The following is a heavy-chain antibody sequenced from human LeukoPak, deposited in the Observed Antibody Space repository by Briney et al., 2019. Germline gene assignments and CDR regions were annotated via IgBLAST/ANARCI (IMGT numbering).Heavy chain of an antibody. CDR3: ARIAAAGSPWFDP. J-gene: IGHJ5*02. CDR2: INRSGST. Sequence: SETLSLTCAVYGGSFSGYYWSWIRQPPGKGLEWIGEINRSGSTNYNPSLKSRVTISVDTSKNQFSLKLSSVTAADTAVYYCARIAAAGSPWFDPWGQGTLVTVSS. D-gene: IGHD6-13*01. CDR1: GGSFSGYY. V-gene: IGHV4-34*01.